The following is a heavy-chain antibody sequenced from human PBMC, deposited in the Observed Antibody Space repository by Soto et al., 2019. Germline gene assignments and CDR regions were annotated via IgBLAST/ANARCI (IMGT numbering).Heavy chain of an antibody. V-gene: IGHV5-51*01. D-gene: IGHD3-22*01. J-gene: IGHJ3*02. Sequence: EVQLVQSGAEVKKPGDSLKISCKGSGYRFTNYWIGWVRQMPGKGLEWMGIFYPGDSDTRYSPSFQGQVTISTDKSISTAYLQWSSLKASDTAIYYCARRRGYYYDSSGPFDIWGQGTMVIVSS. CDR1: GYRFTNYW. CDR2: FYPGDSDT. CDR3: ARRRGYYYDSSGPFDI.